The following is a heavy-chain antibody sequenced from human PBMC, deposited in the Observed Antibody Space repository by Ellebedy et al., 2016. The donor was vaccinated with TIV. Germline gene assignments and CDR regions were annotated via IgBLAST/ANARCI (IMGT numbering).Heavy chain of an antibody. Sequence: PGGSLRLSCAASGFTFSSYGMHWVRQAPGKGLEWVAVIWYDGSNKYYEDSVKGRFTISRDNSKNTLYLQMNSLRAEETAVYYCARLATYYYDRSGYYYDYYYGMDVWGQGTTVTVSS. CDR3: ARLATYYYDRSGYYYDYYYGMDV. D-gene: IGHD3-22*01. CDR1: GFTFSSYG. CDR2: IWYDGSNK. J-gene: IGHJ6*02. V-gene: IGHV3-33*01.